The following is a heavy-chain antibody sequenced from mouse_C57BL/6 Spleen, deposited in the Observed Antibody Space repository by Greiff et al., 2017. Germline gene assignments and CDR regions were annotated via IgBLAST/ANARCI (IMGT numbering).Heavy chain of an antibody. CDR1: GFTFSSYT. Sequence: EVKLVESGGGLVKPGGSLKLSCAASGFTFSSYTMSWVRQTPEKRLEWVATISGGGGNTYYPDSVKGRFTISRDNAKNTLYLQMSSLRSEDTAVYYCARQIGYYYGSSYAMDYWGQGTSVTVSS. J-gene: IGHJ4*01. V-gene: IGHV5-9*04. CDR2: ISGGGGNT. CDR3: ARQIGYYYGSSYAMDY. D-gene: IGHD1-1*01.